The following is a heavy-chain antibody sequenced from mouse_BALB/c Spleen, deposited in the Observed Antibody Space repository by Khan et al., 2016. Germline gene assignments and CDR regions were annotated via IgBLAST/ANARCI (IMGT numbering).Heavy chain of an antibody. CDR2: ISYSGST. V-gene: IGHV3-2*02. J-gene: IGHJ2*01. CDR3: ARNYFFDY. CDR1: GYSITSDYA. Sequence: EVQLQESGPGLVKPSQSLSLTCTVTGYSITSDYAWNWIRQFPGNKLEWMGYISYSGSTSYNPSLKSRISITRYTSKNQFFLQLNSVTTEDTATYYCARNYFFDYWGQGTTLTVSS.